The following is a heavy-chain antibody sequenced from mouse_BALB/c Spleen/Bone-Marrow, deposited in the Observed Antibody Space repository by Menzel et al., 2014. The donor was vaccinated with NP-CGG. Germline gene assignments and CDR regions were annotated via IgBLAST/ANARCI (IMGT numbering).Heavy chain of an antibody. J-gene: IGHJ2*01. Sequence: EVKPLESGGGLVQPGGSLKLSCTASGFDFSRYWMSWVRQAPGKGLQWIGETNPESSTINYTPSLKDKFIISRDNAKNTLYLQMSKVRSEDTALYYCARLTYYGLTDYWGQGTTLTVSS. D-gene: IGHD1-2*01. CDR2: TNPESSTI. V-gene: IGHV4-1*02. CDR1: GFDFSRYW. CDR3: ARLTYYGLTDY.